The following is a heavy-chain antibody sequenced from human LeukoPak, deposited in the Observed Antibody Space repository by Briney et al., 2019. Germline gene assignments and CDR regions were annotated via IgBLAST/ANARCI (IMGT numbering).Heavy chain of an antibody. CDR3: TTRWGNIYGTDV. J-gene: IGHJ6*02. Sequence: GGSLKLSCAASGFTFSGSAMHWVRQASGKGLEWVGRIRSKANSYATAYAASVKGRFTISRDDSKNTAYLQMDSLKTEDTAVYYCTTRWGNIYGTDVWGQGTTVTVSS. V-gene: IGHV3-73*01. CDR2: IRSKANSYAT. CDR1: GFTFSGSA. D-gene: IGHD5-24*01.